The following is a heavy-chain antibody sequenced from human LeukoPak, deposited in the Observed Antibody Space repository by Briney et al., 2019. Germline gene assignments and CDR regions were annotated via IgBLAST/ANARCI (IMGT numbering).Heavy chain of an antibody. Sequence: ASVKVSCKTSGYNFNRYSFTWVRQAPGQGLEWMGWVSTSNGATHYAEKFQGRVTMTTETVTKTAYLELRRLTSGDTAMYFCARVSDTSMVTPGFDSWGQGTLVTVS. CDR1: GYNFNRYS. J-gene: IGHJ4*02. D-gene: IGHD5-18*01. CDR3: ARVSDTSMVTPGFDS. V-gene: IGHV1-18*01. CDR2: VSTSNGAT.